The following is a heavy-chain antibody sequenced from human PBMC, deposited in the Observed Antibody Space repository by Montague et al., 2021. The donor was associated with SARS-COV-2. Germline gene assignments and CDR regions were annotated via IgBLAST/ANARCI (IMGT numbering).Heavy chain of an antibody. CDR2: IYTSGTT. Sequence: SETLSLTCTVSGGSISSYYWSWIRQPARKGLEWMGRIYTSGTTNYNPSPKSRVTMSADTSKNQYSLKLSSVTAAATAVYYCSGGSGIINSYNSGMDVWGQGTLVTVSS. V-gene: IGHV4-4*07. J-gene: IGHJ6*02. CDR3: SGGSGIINSYNSGMDV. CDR1: GGSISSYY. D-gene: IGHD3-10*01.